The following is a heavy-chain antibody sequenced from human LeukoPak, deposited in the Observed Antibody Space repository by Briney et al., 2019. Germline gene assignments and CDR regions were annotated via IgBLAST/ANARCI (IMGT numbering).Heavy chain of an antibody. Sequence: SETLSLTCTVSGGSISSSSYYWGWIRQPPGKGLEWIGEISHSGSTNYNPSLKSRVTISVDKSKNQFSLKLSSVTAADTAVYYCARDGGEEPLVGGYFDYWGQGTLVTVSS. CDR3: ARDGGEEPLVGGYFDY. D-gene: IGHD6-13*01. CDR2: ISHSGST. V-gene: IGHV4-39*07. J-gene: IGHJ4*02. CDR1: GGSISSSSYY.